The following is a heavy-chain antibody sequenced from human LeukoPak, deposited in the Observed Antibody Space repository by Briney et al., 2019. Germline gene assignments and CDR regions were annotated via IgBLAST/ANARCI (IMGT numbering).Heavy chain of an antibody. Sequence: GRSLRLSCAASGFTFDDFGMSWVCHTPGKGLEWVSGINWNGGSTGYADSVKGRFTISRDNAKNSLYLQMNSLRAEDTALYYCARDAVDYTAMYYYYYYMDVWGKGTTVTVSS. CDR2: INWNGGST. J-gene: IGHJ6*03. CDR3: ARDAVDYTAMYYYYYYMDV. D-gene: IGHD4-11*01. V-gene: IGHV3-20*04. CDR1: GFTFDDFG.